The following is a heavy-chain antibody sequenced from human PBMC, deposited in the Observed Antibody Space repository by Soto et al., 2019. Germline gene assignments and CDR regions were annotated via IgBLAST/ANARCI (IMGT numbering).Heavy chain of an antibody. CDR1: GGTFSGST. CDR2: IIPIIDIG. J-gene: IGHJ4*02. CDR3: ARGTHKHEEYYTTLTGPDMFRY. V-gene: IGHV1-69*02. D-gene: IGHD3-9*01. Sequence: SVKVSCKASGGTFSGSTISWGRQAPGQGLESMRRIIPIIDIGNYAQKFQGRVTITADKSTSTSYMELTSLRSEDTAVYYCARGTHKHEEYYTTLTGPDMFRYWGQ.